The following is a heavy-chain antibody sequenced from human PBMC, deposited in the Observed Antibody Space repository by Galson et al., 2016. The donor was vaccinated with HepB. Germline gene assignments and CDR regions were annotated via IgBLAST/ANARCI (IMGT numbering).Heavy chain of an antibody. Sequence: SETLSLTCAVSGGSISSNNWWTWVRQPPGKGLEWIAEIYPSGNTNYSPPLKSRVTISVDKSKNQFSLKLSSVTAADTAVYYCARDMEYSRGSFDFWGQGTLVTVSS. CDR1: GGSISSNNW. D-gene: IGHD3-16*01. CDR2: IYPSGNT. V-gene: IGHV4-4*02. J-gene: IGHJ4*02. CDR3: ARDMEYSRGSFDF.